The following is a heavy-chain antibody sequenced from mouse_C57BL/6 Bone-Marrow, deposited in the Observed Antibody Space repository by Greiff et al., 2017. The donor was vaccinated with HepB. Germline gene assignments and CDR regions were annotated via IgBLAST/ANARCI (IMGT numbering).Heavy chain of an antibody. CDR2: IWSGGST. CDR3: ARKRAYGSSSYWYFDV. Sequence: VQLVESGPGLVQPSQSLSITCTVSGFSLTSYGVHWVRQSPGKGLEWMGVIWSGGSTDYNAAFISRLSISKDNSKSQVFFKMNSLQADDTAIYYGARKRAYGSSSYWYFDVWGTGTTVTVSS. V-gene: IGHV2-2*01. J-gene: IGHJ1*03. D-gene: IGHD1-1*01. CDR1: GFSLTSYG.